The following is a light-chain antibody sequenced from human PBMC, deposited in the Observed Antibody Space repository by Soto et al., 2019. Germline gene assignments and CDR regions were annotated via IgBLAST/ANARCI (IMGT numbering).Light chain of an antibody. CDR1: ISNIGSNT. J-gene: IGLJ2*01. Sequence: QSVLTQPPSASGTLGQRVTISCSGSISNIGSNTVSGFKQLPAAAPKLLIHSYNQRPSGGTDRFSGCKSGTSASLVISGLQPADEADYFCAAWDNSLNAVVFGGGTKLTVL. CDR2: SYN. CDR3: AAWDNSLNAVV. V-gene: IGLV1-44*01.